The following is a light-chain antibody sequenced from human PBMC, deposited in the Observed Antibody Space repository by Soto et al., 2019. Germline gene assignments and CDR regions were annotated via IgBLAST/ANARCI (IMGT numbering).Light chain of an antibody. CDR3: QQYYSYTRT. J-gene: IGKJ1*01. Sequence: IQMTQYPSSLSASTGDRVSITCRASQGISSYLAWYQQKPGEAPKLLIYDASTLQSGVPSRLRGSGYGTDLTITISCMKYEDFETYYCQQYYSYTRTFGHGTKVDIK. CDR2: DAS. CDR1: QGISSY. V-gene: IGKV1-8*01.